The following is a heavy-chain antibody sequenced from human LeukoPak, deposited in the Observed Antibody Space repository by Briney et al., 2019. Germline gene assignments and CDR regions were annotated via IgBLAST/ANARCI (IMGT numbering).Heavy chain of an antibody. J-gene: IGHJ4*02. V-gene: IGHV3-30*19. Sequence: GGSLRLSCAASGFLFSTYGMQWVRQAPGKGLEWVAVISTDGRNNYYADSVKGRFTVSRDNSKNTLYLQMNSLRADDTAVYYCARDKKGSAWGRGIHGGYFDYWGQGTLVTVSS. CDR3: ARDKKGSAWGRGIHGGYFDY. D-gene: IGHD3-10*01. CDR2: ISTDGRNN. CDR1: GFLFSTYG.